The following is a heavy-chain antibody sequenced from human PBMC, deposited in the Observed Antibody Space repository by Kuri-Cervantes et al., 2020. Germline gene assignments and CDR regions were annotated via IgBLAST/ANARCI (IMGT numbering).Heavy chain of an antibody. CDR1: GFTFDDYT. CDR3: ARARGNIMITFGGYMDV. CDR2: ISWDGGST. Sequence: GGSLRLSCAASGFTFDDYTMHWVRQAPGKGLEWGSLISWDGGSTYYPDSVKGRFTISRDNSKNTLYLKMNSLRAEDTAMYYCARARGNIMITFGGYMDVWGEGGTVTVSS. V-gene: IGHV3-43*01. D-gene: IGHD3-16*01. J-gene: IGHJ6*03.